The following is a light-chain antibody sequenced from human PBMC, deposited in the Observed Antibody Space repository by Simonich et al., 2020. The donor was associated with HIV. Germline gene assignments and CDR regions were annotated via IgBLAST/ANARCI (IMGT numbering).Light chain of an antibody. CDR3: SSYTSSSTWV. Sequence: QSALTQPASVSGSPGQSITISCTGTSSDVGGYNYVSWYQQHPGKPPKLMIYDVSNRPSGGSNRFSGSKSGNTASLTISGLQAEDEADYYCSSYTSSSTWVFGGGTKLTVL. J-gene: IGLJ3*02. CDR2: DVS. CDR1: SSDVGGYNY. V-gene: IGLV2-14*03.